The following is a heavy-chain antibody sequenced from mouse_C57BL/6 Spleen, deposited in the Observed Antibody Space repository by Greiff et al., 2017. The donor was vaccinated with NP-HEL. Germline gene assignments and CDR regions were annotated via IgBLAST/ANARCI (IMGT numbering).Heavy chain of an antibody. V-gene: IGHV5-17*01. CDR3: APIYYGNWCAMDY. J-gene: IGHJ4*01. Sequence: EVMLVESGGGLVKPGGSLKLSCAASGFTFSDYGMHWVRQAPEKGLEWVAYISSGSSTIYYADTVKGRFTISRDNAKNTLFLKMTSLRSEDTAMYYCAPIYYGNWCAMDYWGQGTSVTVSS. CDR1: GFTFSDYG. D-gene: IGHD2-1*01. CDR2: ISSGSSTI.